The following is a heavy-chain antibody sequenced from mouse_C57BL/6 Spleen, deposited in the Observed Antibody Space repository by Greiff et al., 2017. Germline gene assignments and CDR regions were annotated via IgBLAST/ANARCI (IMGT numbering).Heavy chain of an antibody. Sequence: QVPLQQPGAELVMPGASVKLSCKASGYTFTSHWMHWVKQRPGQGLEWIGEIVPSDSYTNYNQKFKGKSTLTVDKSSSTAYMQLSSLTSEDSAVYYCARKLYDYWGQGTTLTVSS. CDR2: IVPSDSYT. J-gene: IGHJ2*01. CDR1: GYTFTSHW. CDR3: ARKLYDY. D-gene: IGHD2-12*01. V-gene: IGHV1-69*01.